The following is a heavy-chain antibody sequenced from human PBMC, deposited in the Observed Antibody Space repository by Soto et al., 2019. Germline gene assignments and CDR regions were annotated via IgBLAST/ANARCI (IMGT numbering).Heavy chain of an antibody. D-gene: IGHD1-26*01. CDR1: GGTFSSYA. CDR2: IIPIFGTA. CDR3: ARDLLVGATIYYFDY. J-gene: IGHJ4*02. V-gene: IGHV1-69*13. Sequence: SVKVSCKASGGTFSSYAISWVRQAPGQGLEWMGGIIPIFGTANYAQKFQGRVTITADESTSTAYMELSSLRSEDTAMYYCARDLLVGATIYYFDYWGQGTLVTVSS.